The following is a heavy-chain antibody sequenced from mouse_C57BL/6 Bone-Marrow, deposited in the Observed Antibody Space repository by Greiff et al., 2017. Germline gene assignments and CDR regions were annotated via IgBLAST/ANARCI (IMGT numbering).Heavy chain of an antibody. CDR3: ARTIWLRRDWYFDV. CDR2: INPSSGYT. J-gene: IGHJ1*03. Sequence: VKLMESGAELARPGASVKMSCKASGYTFTSYTMHWVQQRPGQGLEWIGYINPSSGYTKYNQKFKDKATLTADKSSSTAYMQLSSLTSEDSAVYYCARTIWLRRDWYFDVWGTGTTVTVSS. CDR1: GYTFTSYT. V-gene: IGHV1-4*01. D-gene: IGHD2-2*01.